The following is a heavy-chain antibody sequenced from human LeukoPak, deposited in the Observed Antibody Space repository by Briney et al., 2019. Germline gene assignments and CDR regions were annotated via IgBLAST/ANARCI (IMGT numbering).Heavy chain of an antibody. CDR3: ARQESYYGSGSFSDY. V-gene: IGHV5-51*01. D-gene: IGHD3-10*01. J-gene: IGHJ4*02. Sequence: GESLKISCKGSEYSFTSYWIGWVRQMPGKGLERMGIIYPGDSDTRYSPSFQGQVTISADKSISTAYLQWSSLKASDTAMYYCARQESYYGSGSFSDYWGQGTLVTVSS. CDR1: EYSFTSYW. CDR2: IYPGDSDT.